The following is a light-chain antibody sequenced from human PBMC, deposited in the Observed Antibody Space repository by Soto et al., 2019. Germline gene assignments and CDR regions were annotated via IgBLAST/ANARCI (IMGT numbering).Light chain of an antibody. CDR2: GAS. V-gene: IGKV1-39*01. Sequence: DIQMTQSPSSLSASVGDRVTITCRASQSISFYLNWYQQKPGKAPNLLIYGASKLQTGVPSRFSGSGSRTDFTLTISSLQPEDFATYFCQQKYITPRTFGQGTKVEIK. CDR3: QQKYITPRT. CDR1: QSISFY. J-gene: IGKJ1*01.